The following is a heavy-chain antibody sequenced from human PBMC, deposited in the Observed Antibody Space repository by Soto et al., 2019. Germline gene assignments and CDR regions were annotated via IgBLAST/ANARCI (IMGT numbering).Heavy chain of an antibody. Sequence: PGGSLRLSCAASGFTFSSYDMHWVRQATGKGLEWVSAIGTAGDTYYPGSVKGRFTISRENAKNSLYLQMNSLRAGDTAVYYCARGSSSSWSTLYYYFDHWGQGTLVTVSS. V-gene: IGHV3-13*01. J-gene: IGHJ4*02. D-gene: IGHD6-13*01. CDR2: IGTAGDT. CDR1: GFTFSSYD. CDR3: ARGSSSSWSTLYYYFDH.